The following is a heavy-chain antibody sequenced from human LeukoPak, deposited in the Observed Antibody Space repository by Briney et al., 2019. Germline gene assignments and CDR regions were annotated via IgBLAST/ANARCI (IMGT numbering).Heavy chain of an antibody. CDR1: GGSISSSSYY. V-gene: IGHV4-39*07. J-gene: IGHJ4*02. Sequence: PSETLSLTCTVSGGSISSSSYYWGWIRQPPGKGLEWIGSIYYSGSTYYNPSLKSRVTISVDTSKNQFSLKLSSVTAADTAVYYCARTQPDYYDSSGYYYLFDYWGQGTLVTVSS. CDR3: ARTQPDYYDSSGYYYLFDY. D-gene: IGHD3-22*01. CDR2: IYYSGST.